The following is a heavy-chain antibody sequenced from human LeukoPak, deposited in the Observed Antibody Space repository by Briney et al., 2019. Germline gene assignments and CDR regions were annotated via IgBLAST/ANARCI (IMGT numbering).Heavy chain of an antibody. CDR3: AKATYYYDSSRRDDDY. CDR1: GFTVSSNS. D-gene: IGHD3-22*01. Sequence: GGSLRLSCTVSGFTVSSNSMSWVRQAPGKGLEWVSFIFSSTHYSDSVKGRFTISRDNSKNTLYLQMNSLRAEDTAVYYCAKATYYYDSSRRDDDYWGQGTLVTVSS. J-gene: IGHJ4*02. CDR2: IFSST. V-gene: IGHV3-53*01.